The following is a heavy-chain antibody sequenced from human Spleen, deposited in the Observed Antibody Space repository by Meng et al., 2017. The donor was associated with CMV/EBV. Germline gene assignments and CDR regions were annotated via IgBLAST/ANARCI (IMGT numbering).Heavy chain of an antibody. J-gene: IGHJ6*02. CDR2: IDPSGGST. V-gene: IGHV1-46*01. CDR1: GYPFTTSY. D-gene: IGHD3-10*01. Sequence: ASVKVSCKASGYPFTTSYMDWVRQAPGQGLEWMGIIDPSGGSTAYAQKFQGRVTMTRDTSTSTVYMELRSLTSEDTAVYYCARVGRRQDVVRGLTHYYYYGMDVWGQGTTVTVSS. CDR3: ARVGRRQDVVRGLTHYYYYGMDV.